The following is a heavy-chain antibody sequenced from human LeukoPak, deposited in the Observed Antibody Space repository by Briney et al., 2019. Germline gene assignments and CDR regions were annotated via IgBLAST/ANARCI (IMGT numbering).Heavy chain of an antibody. D-gene: IGHD6-19*01. Sequence: GGSLRLSCAASGFTVSSNYMSWVRQAPGKGLEWVSLIYSGGTTYYADSVKGRFTISRDNSKNTLYLQMNSLRAEDTAVYYCAKGVAVASPYYFDYWGQGTLVTVSS. CDR2: IYSGGTT. V-gene: IGHV3-66*01. CDR3: AKGVAVASPYYFDY. CDR1: GFTVSSNY. J-gene: IGHJ4*02.